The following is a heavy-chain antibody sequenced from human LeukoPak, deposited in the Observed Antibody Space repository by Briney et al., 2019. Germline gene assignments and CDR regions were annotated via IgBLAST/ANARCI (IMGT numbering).Heavy chain of an antibody. CDR2: IYHSGST. CDR3: ARDTGSSRGGL. CDR1: GGSISSSNW. V-gene: IGHV4-4*02. Sequence: PSETLSLTCAVSGGSISSSNWWNWVRQPPGKGLEWIGEIYHSGSTNYNPSLWSRVTISVDKSRNQFSLKLSSVTAADTAVYYCARDTGSSRGGLWGQGTLVTVSS. J-gene: IGHJ4*02. D-gene: IGHD2-15*01.